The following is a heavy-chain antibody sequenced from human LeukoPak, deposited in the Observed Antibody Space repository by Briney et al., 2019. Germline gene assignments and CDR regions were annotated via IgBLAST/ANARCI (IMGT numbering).Heavy chain of an antibody. CDR2: IYYSGST. D-gene: IGHD6-19*01. CDR1: GGSISSSSYY. Sequence: SETLSLTCTVSGGSISSSSYYWGWIRQPPGKGLEWIGSIYYSGSTYYNPSLKSRVTISVDTSKNQFSLKLSSVTAADTAVYYCARRIAVAGNGWFDPWGQGTLVTVSS. CDR3: ARRIAVAGNGWFDP. V-gene: IGHV4-39*01. J-gene: IGHJ5*02.